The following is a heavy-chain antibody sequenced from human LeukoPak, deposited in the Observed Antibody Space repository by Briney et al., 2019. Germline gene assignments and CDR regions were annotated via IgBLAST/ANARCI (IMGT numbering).Heavy chain of an antibody. CDR2: MYSGGSK. D-gene: IGHD3-10*01. CDR3: AKDRMVRGVKGSYYYGMDV. J-gene: IGHJ6*02. Sequence: GGSLRLSCAASGFTVSSNYMSWVRQPPGKGLEWVSVMYSGGSKSYADSVKGRFTISRDNSKNTLYLQMNSLRAEDTAVYYCAKDRMVRGVKGSYYYGMDVWGQGTTVTVSS. V-gene: IGHV3-66*01. CDR1: GFTVSSNY.